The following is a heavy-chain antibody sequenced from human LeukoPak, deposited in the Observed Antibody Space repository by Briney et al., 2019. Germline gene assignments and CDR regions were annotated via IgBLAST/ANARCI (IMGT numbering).Heavy chain of an antibody. Sequence: ESGPTLVKPTQTLTLTCTFSGFSLSTSGVGVGWIRQPPGKALEWLALIYWDDDKRYSPSLKSRLTITEDTSKNQVVLTMTNMDPVDTATYYCAQTHTRPDYYGMDVWGQGTTVTVSS. D-gene: IGHD1-14*01. V-gene: IGHV2-5*02. CDR2: IYWDDDK. CDR1: GFSLSTSGVG. J-gene: IGHJ6*02. CDR3: AQTHTRPDYYGMDV.